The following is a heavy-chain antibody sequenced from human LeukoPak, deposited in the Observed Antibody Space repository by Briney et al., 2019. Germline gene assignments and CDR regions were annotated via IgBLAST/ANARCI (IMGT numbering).Heavy chain of an antibody. Sequence: ASVQVSCKASGYTFTGYYMHWVRQAPGQGLEWMGRINPNSGGTNYAQKFQGRVTMTRDTSISTAYMELSRLRSDDTAVYYCARDVAAVAGTEFDYWGQGTLVTVSS. J-gene: IGHJ4*02. CDR2: INPNSGGT. D-gene: IGHD6-19*01. V-gene: IGHV1-2*06. CDR1: GYTFTGYY. CDR3: ARDVAAVAGTEFDY.